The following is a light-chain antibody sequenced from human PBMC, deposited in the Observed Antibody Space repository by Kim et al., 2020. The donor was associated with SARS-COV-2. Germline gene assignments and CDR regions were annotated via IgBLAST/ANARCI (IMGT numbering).Light chain of an antibody. V-gene: IGLV3-1*01. CDR2: QDS. CDR1: KLGDKY. Sequence: SYELTQPHSVSVSPGQTASITCSGDKLGDKYACWYQQKPGQSPVLVIYQDSKRPSGIPERFSGSNSGNTATLTISGTQAMDEADYYCQAWDSSTVVFSGGTKVTVL. CDR3: QAWDSSTVV. J-gene: IGLJ2*01.